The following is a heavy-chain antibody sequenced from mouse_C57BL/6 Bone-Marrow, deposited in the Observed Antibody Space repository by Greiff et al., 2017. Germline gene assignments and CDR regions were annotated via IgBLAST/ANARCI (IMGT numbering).Heavy chain of an antibody. CDR1: GYTFTSYW. D-gene: IGHD2-3*01. CDR2: IDPSDSET. CDR3: ARGGYYLSLAY. J-gene: IGHJ3*01. V-gene: IGHV1-52*01. Sequence: QVQLKQSGAELVRPGSSVKLSCKASGYTFTSYWMHWVKQRPIQGLEWIGNIDPSDSETHYNQKFKDKATLTVDKSSSTAYMQLSSLTSEVSAVYYCARGGYYLSLAYWGQGTLVTVSA.